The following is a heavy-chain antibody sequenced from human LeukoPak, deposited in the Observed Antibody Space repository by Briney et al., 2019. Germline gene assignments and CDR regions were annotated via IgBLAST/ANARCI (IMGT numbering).Heavy chain of an antibody. D-gene: IGHD3-10*01. Sequence: PGRSLRLSCAASGFTFSSYAMHWVRQAPGKGLEWVAVISYDGSNKYYADSVKGRFTISRDNSKNTLYLQMNSLRAEDTAVYYCARSVSGLAHFDYWGQGTLVTVSS. V-gene: IGHV3-30-3*01. CDR2: ISYDGSNK. CDR1: GFTFSSYA. J-gene: IGHJ4*02. CDR3: ARSVSGLAHFDY.